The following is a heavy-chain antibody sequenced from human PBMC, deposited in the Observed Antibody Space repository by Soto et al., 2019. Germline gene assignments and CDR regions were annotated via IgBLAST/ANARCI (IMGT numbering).Heavy chain of an antibody. CDR3: ARVIRTITMVRGVITWFDP. Sequence: SETLSLTCTVSGGSISSGGYYWSWIRQHPGKGLEWIGYIYYSGSTYYNPSLKSRVTISVDTSKNQFSLKLSSVTAADTAVYYCARVIRTITMVRGVITWFDPWGQGTLVTVS. CDR2: IYYSGST. D-gene: IGHD3-10*01. CDR1: GGSISSGGYY. J-gene: IGHJ5*02. V-gene: IGHV4-31*03.